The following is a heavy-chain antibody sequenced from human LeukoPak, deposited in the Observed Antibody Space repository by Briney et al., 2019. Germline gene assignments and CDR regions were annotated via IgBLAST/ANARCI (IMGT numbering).Heavy chain of an antibody. V-gene: IGHV3-7*01. Sequence: PGGSLRLSCAASGFTFSSDWMSWVREAPGKGREWVANIKQDGREKYYVDSVKGRFTISRDNAKNSLYLQMNSLGAEDTAVYYCARVREYVGFDYWGQGTLVTVSS. CDR1: GFTFSSDW. CDR2: IKQDGREK. D-gene: IGHD3-16*01. CDR3: ARVREYVGFDY. J-gene: IGHJ4*02.